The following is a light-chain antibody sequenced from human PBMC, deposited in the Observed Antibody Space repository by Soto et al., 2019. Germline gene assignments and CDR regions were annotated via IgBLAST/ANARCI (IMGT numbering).Light chain of an antibody. Sequence: QSALTQPASVSGSPGQPITISCSGSSSDIGAYKYVSWYQQHPGKVPKLMIYEVNNRPSEVSDRFSGSKSGNTASLTISGLQAEAEAEYYCSSYTGDNTWMFGGGTKLTVL. CDR3: SSYTGDNTWM. J-gene: IGLJ3*02. CDR2: EVN. V-gene: IGLV2-14*03. CDR1: SSDIGAYKY.